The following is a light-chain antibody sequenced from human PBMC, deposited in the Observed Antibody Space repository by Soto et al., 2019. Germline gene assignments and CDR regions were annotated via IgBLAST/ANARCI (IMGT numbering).Light chain of an antibody. J-gene: IGKJ2*01. Sequence: DIQMTQSPSSLSASVGDRVTITCQASQDIDNYLNWYQQKPGKAPKLLIYDASKMETGVPSRFSGSGSGTHFTFTISSLQPEDFATYYCQQYDNLPYTFGQGTKLEIK. CDR2: DAS. V-gene: IGKV1-33*01. CDR3: QQYDNLPYT. CDR1: QDIDNY.